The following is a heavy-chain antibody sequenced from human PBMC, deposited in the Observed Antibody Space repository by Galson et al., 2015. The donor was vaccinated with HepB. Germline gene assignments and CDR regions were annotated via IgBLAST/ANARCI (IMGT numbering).Heavy chain of an antibody. D-gene: IGHD6-19*01. J-gene: IGHJ4*02. CDR2: ISSSSYI. V-gene: IGHV3-21*01. Sequence: SLRLSCAASGFTFSSYSMNWVRQAPGKGLEWVSSISSSSYIYYADSVKGRFTISRDNAKNSLYLQMNSLRAEDTAVYYCARDGAVADFDYWGQRTLVTVSS. CDR3: ARDGAVADFDY. CDR1: GFTFSSYS.